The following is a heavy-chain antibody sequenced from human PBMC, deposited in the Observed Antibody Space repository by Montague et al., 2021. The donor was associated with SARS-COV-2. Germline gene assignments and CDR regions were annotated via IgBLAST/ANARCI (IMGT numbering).Heavy chain of an antibody. Sequence: TLSLTCTVSGGSISSGSYYWSWIRQPAGKGLEWIGRIYTSGSTNYNPSLKSRVTISVDTSKNQFSLKLSSVTAADTAVYYCARQPSTGYADYYDYYGMDVWGQGTTVTVSS. V-gene: IGHV4-61*02. CDR1: GGSISSGSYY. D-gene: IGHD1-1*01. CDR2: IYTSGST. CDR3: ARQPSTGYADYYDYYGMDV. J-gene: IGHJ6*02.